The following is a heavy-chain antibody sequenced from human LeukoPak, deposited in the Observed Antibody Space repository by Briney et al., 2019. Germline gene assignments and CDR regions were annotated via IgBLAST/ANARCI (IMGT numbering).Heavy chain of an antibody. Sequence: GGSLRLSCAASGFTFSNYGMHWVRQAPGKGLEWVAFIRNDGSSKYYADSVKGRFTISRDNSKNTGYLQMNSLRDEDTAVYYCAKIRMVRGVITPDYWGQGTLVTVSS. J-gene: IGHJ4*02. CDR2: IRNDGSSK. D-gene: IGHD3-10*01. CDR1: GFTFSNYG. V-gene: IGHV3-30*02. CDR3: AKIRMVRGVITPDY.